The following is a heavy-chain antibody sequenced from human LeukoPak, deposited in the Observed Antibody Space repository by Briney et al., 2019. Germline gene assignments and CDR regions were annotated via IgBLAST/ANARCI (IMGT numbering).Heavy chain of an antibody. Sequence: GGSLSLSCAASGFTFRSYSMNWVRQAPGKGLEWVSSISSSSSYIYYADSVKGRFTISRDNAKNSLYLQMNSLRAEETAVYDCARGYDYVWGSYRLRGNFVDYWGQGTLVTVSS. V-gene: IGHV3-21*01. D-gene: IGHD3-16*02. CDR1: GFTFRSYS. CDR3: ARGYDYVWGSYRLRGNFVDY. J-gene: IGHJ4*02. CDR2: ISSSSSYI.